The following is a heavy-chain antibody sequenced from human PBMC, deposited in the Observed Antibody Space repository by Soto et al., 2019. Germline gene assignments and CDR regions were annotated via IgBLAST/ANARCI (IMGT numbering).Heavy chain of an antibody. CDR1: GFTFSTYN. D-gene: IGHD2-21*02. CDR2: ISSGATYR. V-gene: IGHV3-21*01. J-gene: IGHJ3*02. CDR3: ARGWGTTVVTLDAFDI. Sequence: GGSLRLSCAASGFTFSTYNTNWVRQAPGKGLEWVSSISSGATYRYYPDSVKGRFTVSRDNPNNSLYLQMNSLRGEDTAVYYCARGWGTTVVTLDAFDIWGQGTMVTVSS.